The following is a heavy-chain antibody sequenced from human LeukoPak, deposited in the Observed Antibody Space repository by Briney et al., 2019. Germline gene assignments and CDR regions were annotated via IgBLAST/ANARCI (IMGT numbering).Heavy chain of an antibody. CDR2: ISGSGGST. D-gene: IGHD6-19*01. Sequence: GGSLRLSCAASGFTFSSYAMSWVRQAPGKGLEWVSAISGSGGSTYYADSVKGRFTISRDNSKNTLYLQMNSLRAEDTAVYYCARGYSSGWHNDAFDIWGQGTMVTVSS. V-gene: IGHV3-23*01. J-gene: IGHJ3*02. CDR1: GFTFSSYA. CDR3: ARGYSSGWHNDAFDI.